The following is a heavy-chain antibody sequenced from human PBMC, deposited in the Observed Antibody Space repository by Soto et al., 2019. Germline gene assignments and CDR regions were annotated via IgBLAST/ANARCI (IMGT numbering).Heavy chain of an antibody. CDR2: IIPFFGTA. V-gene: IGHV1-69*13. J-gene: IGHJ4*02. CDR3: AKSAPMDAGDKHYYDF. CDR1: GGTLSTFG. Sequence: SVKVSCKASGGTLSTFGISWVRQAPGQGLEWMGGIIPFFGTARYSQKFEDRITITADESTNTVYMDLRSLTSEDTAIYYCAKSAPMDAGDKHYYDFWGQGALVTVSS. D-gene: IGHD4-17*01.